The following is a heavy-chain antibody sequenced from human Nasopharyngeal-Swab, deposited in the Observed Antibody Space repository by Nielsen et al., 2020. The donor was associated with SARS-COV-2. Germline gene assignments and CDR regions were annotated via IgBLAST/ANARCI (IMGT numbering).Heavy chain of an antibody. D-gene: IGHD3-3*01. CDR2: ISSSSSYI. V-gene: IGHV3-21*01. CDR1: GFTFSSYS. Sequence: GESLTISCAASGFTFSSYSMNWVRQAPGKGLEWVSSISSSSSYIYYADSVKGRFTISRDNAKNSLYLQMNSLRAEDTAVYYCARSGELRFLEWLNTRPDYWGQGTLVTASS. CDR3: ARSGELRFLEWLNTRPDY. J-gene: IGHJ4*02.